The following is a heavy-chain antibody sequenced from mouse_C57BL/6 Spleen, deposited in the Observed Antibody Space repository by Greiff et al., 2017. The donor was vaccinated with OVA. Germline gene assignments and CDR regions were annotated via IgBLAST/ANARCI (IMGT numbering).Heavy chain of an antibody. CDR3: AREGNWVYAMDY. CDR2: IYPGDGDT. D-gene: IGHD4-1*01. J-gene: IGHJ4*01. V-gene: IGHV1-80*01. CDR1: GYAFSSYW. Sequence: VQLQQSGAELVKPGASVKISCKASGYAFSSYWMNWVKQRPGKGLEWIGQIYPGDGDTNYNGKFKGKATLTADKSSSTAYMQLSSLTSEDSAVYFCAREGNWVYAMDYWGQGTSVTVSS.